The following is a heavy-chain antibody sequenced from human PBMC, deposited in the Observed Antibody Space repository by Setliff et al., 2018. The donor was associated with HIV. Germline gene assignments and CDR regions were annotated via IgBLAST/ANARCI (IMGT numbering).Heavy chain of an antibody. D-gene: IGHD2-15*01. Sequence: SVKVSCKASGGTFSSYAITWVRQAPGQGLEWMGGIIPIFNTANYAQKFQGRVTITADESTSAAYMELSSLGSEDTAVYYCARGSGGYCSGGSCYFGFGLALWGQGTTVTV. CDR2: IIPIFNTA. CDR3: ARGSGGYCSGGSCYFGFGLAL. J-gene: IGHJ6*02. V-gene: IGHV1-69*13. CDR1: GGTFSSYA.